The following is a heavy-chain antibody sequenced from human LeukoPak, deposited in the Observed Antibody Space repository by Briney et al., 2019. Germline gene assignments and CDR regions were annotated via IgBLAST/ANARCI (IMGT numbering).Heavy chain of an antibody. CDR3: ARISSPWSPRDAFDI. Sequence: SQTLSLTCAISGDSVSSNSATWNWIRQSPSRGLEWLGRTYYTSKWYNDYALSVKSRITFNPDTSKNQFSLHLNSVTPEDTAVYYCARISSPWSPRDAFDIWGQGTMATVSS. V-gene: IGHV6-1*01. J-gene: IGHJ3*02. D-gene: IGHD1-26*01. CDR1: GDSVSSNSAT. CDR2: TYYTSKWYN.